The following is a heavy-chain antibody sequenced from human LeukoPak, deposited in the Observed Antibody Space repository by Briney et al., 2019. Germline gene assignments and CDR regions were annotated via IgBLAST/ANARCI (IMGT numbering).Heavy chain of an antibody. V-gene: IGHV3-20*04. CDR2: INWNGGST. D-gene: IGHD2-8*01. J-gene: IGHJ4*01. Sequence: PGGSLRLSCAAAGFTLADYGMSSVRQAPGKGLEWVSGINWNGGSTGYADSVKGRFTISRDNDRNSLYLQMNSLRDGDRNFYYSGSYGGCTNYVYYGYMDFWGQGTLVTVSS. CDR1: GFTLADYG. CDR3: GSYGGCTNYVYYGYMDF.